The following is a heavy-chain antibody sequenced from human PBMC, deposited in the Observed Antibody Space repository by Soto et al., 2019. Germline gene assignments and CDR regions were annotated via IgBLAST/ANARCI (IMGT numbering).Heavy chain of an antibody. CDR3: VRGITVGRNYYYYCMDV. CDR1: GYSFTSYW. Sequence: GESLKISCKGSGYSFTSYWIGWVRQMPGKGLEWVGIIYPGDSDTRYSPSFQGQVTISADKSISTAYLQWSSLKASDTAMYSCVRGITVGRNYYYYCMDVWGQGTRVTVSS. J-gene: IGHJ6*02. CDR2: IYPGDSDT. V-gene: IGHV5-51*01. D-gene: IGHD1-20*01.